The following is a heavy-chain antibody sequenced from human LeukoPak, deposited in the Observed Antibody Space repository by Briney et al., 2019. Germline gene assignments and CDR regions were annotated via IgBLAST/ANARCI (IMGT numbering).Heavy chain of an antibody. CDR3: ARFEGDPFDY. J-gene: IGHJ4*02. Sequence: GGSLRLSCAASGFTFSSYAMHWVRQAPGKGLEYVSAISSNGGSTYYANSVKGRFTISRDNSKNTLYLQMGSLRAEDMAVYYCARFEGDPFDYWGQGTLVTVSS. D-gene: IGHD2-21*02. CDR1: GFTFSSYA. CDR2: ISSNGGST. V-gene: IGHV3-64*01.